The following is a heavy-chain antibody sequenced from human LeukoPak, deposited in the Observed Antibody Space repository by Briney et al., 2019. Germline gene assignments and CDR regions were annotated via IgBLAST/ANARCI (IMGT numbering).Heavy chain of an antibody. V-gene: IGHV3-23*01. Sequence: PGGSLRLSCAASGFTFNNHAMSWVRQPPGKGLEWVSAINSGGDSTAYADFVRGRFTISRDNSKNTLYLQMNSLRAEDTAVYYCARAYDSSWHNFDYWGQGSLVTVSS. D-gene: IGHD6-13*01. CDR1: GFTFNNHA. CDR2: INSGGDST. CDR3: ARAYDSSWHNFDY. J-gene: IGHJ4*02.